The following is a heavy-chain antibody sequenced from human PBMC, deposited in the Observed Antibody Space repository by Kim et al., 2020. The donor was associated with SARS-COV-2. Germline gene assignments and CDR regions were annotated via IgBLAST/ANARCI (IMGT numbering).Heavy chain of an antibody. D-gene: IGHD3-10*01. Sequence: GGSLRLSCAASGFTFSNAWMSWVRQAPGKGLEWVGRIKSKTDGGTTDYAAPVKGRFTISRDDSKNTLYLQMNSLKTEDTAVYYCTTDLSPIRGVIIIGNWFDPWGQGTLVTVSS. V-gene: IGHV3-15*01. CDR2: IKSKTDGGTT. J-gene: IGHJ5*02. CDR1: GFTFSNAW. CDR3: TTDLSPIRGVIIIGNWFDP.